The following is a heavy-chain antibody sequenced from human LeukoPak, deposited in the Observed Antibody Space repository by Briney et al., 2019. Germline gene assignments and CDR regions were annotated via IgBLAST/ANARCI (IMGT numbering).Heavy chain of an antibody. CDR1: GGSISSYY. D-gene: IGHD5-24*01. CDR2: IYTSGST. J-gene: IGHJ4*02. Sequence: SETLSLTCTVSGGSISSYYWSWIRQPAGKGLEWIGRIYTSGSTNYNPSLKSRVTMSVDTSKNQFSLKLSSVTAADTAVYYCARSRDGYNEGSFDYWGQETLVTVSS. CDR3: ARSRDGYNEGSFDY. V-gene: IGHV4-4*07.